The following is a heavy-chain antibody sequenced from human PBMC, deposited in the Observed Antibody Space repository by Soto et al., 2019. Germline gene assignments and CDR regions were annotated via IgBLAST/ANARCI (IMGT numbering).Heavy chain of an antibody. CDR1: GASGRSCGHY. V-gene: IGHV4-30-4*01. Sequence: TLSLTCTVAGASGRSCGHYWSWVRHFSGQGLDWIGYIQNTETTGYNPSLESRVFISLDTSRNQFSLKLKFVTVADTAVYYCAGGGDSWSQGTLVTVPS. J-gene: IGHJ4*02. D-gene: IGHD3-16*01. CDR3: AGGGDS. CDR2: IQNTETT.